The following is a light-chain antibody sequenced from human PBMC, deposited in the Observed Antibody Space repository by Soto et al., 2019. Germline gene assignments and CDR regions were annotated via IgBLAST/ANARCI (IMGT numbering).Light chain of an antibody. CDR2: STS. J-gene: IGLJ1*01. CDR3: LLHYGGARV. V-gene: IGLV7-43*01. CDR1: TGAVTTNHH. Sequence: QTVVTQESSLTVPPGGTVTLTCASSTGAVTTNHHPNWFQQKPGQAPTALIYSTSNKHSWTPARFSGSLLGGKAALTLSSVLPEDEAEYYCLLHYGGARVFGTGTKVTV.